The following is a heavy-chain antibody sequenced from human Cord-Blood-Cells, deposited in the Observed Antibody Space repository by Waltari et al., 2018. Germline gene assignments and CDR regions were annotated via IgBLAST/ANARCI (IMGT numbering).Heavy chain of an antibody. CDR2: IYYSGST. J-gene: IGHJ3*02. CDR1: GGSISSYY. Sequence: QVQLQESGPGLVKPSETLSLTCTVSGGSISSYYWSWIRQPPGKGMEGIGYIYYSGSTNYTPSLKGRVTISVDTSKNQFSLKLSSVTAADTAVYYCARPAPYSSSWQDAFDIWGQGTMVTVSS. V-gene: IGHV4-59*08. D-gene: IGHD6-13*01. CDR3: ARPAPYSSSWQDAFDI.